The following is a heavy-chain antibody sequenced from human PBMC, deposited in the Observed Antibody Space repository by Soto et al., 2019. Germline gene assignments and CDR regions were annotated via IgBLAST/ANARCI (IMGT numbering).Heavy chain of an antibody. CDR3: ARGTRNPGLDN. CDR1: GFTFSNYW. CDR2: IKGDGSKQ. J-gene: IGHJ4*02. V-gene: IGHV3-7*03. D-gene: IGHD1-7*01. Sequence: PGGSLRLSCAASGFTFSNYWMNWVRQAPGKGLEWVGNIKGDGSKQGYVDSVRGRFTISRDNAKNSLYLQINSLRAEDTAVYYCARGTRNPGLDNWGQGTLVTVSS.